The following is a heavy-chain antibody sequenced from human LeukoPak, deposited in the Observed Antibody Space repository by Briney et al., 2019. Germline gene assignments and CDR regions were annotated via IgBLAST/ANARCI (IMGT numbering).Heavy chain of an antibody. J-gene: IGHJ6*02. CDR1: GFTFSSYG. Sequence: GGSLRLSCAASGFTFSSYGMHWVRQAPGKGLEWVAVIWYDGSNKYYADSVKGRFTISRDNSKNTLYLQMSSLRAEDTAVYYCAREMYYYGMDVWGQGTTVTVSS. CDR2: IWYDGSNK. V-gene: IGHV3-33*01. CDR3: AREMYYYGMDV.